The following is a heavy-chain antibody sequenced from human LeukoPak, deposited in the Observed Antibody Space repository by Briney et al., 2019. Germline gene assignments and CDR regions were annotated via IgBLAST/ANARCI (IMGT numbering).Heavy chain of an antibody. J-gene: IGHJ6*03. V-gene: IGHV4-61*02. Sequence: SETLSLTCTVSGGSISSGSYYWTWIRQPAGKGLELIGRIYTSGNTNYNPSLKSRVTISVDTSKNQFSLKLSSVTAADTAVYYCARVGYNYYMDVWGKGTTVTVSS. CDR3: ARVGYNYYMDV. CDR1: GGSISSGSYY. CDR2: IYTSGNT. D-gene: IGHD6-13*01.